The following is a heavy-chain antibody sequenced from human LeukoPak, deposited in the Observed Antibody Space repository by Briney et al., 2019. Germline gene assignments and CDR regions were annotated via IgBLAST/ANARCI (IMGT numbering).Heavy chain of an antibody. CDR2: IYYSGST. Sequence: SETLSLTCTVSGGSISSSSYYWGWIRQPPGKGLEWIGSIYYSGSTYYNPSLKSRVTISVDTSKNQFSLKLSSVTAADTAVYYCARRAALYSSGWNAVGLFDYWGQGTPVTVSS. CDR1: GGSISSSSYY. D-gene: IGHD6-19*01. V-gene: IGHV4-39*01. J-gene: IGHJ4*02. CDR3: ARRAALYSSGWNAVGLFDY.